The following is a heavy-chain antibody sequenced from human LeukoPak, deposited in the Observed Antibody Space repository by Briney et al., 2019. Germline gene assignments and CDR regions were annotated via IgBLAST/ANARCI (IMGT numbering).Heavy chain of an antibody. Sequence: SETLSLTCTVSGGSISSYSWNWIRQSPGKGLEIGRVYHSGSINYNPSLKSRVTISVDTSKNQLSLNLSSVTAADTAVYYCVSSYGGYVLDYWGQGTLVIVSS. D-gene: IGHD5-12*01. CDR1: GGSISSYS. V-gene: IGHV4-59*01. CDR3: VSSYGGYVLDY. CDR2: VYHSGSI. J-gene: IGHJ4*02.